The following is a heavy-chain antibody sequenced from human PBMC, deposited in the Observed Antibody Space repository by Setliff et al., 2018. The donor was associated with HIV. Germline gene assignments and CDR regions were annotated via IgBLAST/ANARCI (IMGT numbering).Heavy chain of an antibody. J-gene: IGHJ6*03. Sequence: PSETLSLTCTVSGGSISSSYWTWTRQPPGKGLEWIGNIHYSGSTNYNPSLKSRVTISVDTSKNQFSLNLSSVTAADTAVYYCARHGAFYYYYYMDVWGKGTTVTVSS. CDR3: ARHGAFYYYYYMDV. CDR2: IHYSGST. CDR1: GGSISSSY. V-gene: IGHV4-59*08.